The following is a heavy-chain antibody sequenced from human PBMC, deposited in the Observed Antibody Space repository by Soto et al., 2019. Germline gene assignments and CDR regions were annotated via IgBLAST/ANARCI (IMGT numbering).Heavy chain of an antibody. V-gene: IGHV4-39*01. Sequence: SETLSLTWNVSGGSIDRSSYYWDWLRQPPGKGLEWIGTTYYNGNAYYNPSLKSRVSMSVDTSKNQFSLKLVSVTAADTAVYYCARHFVAVVIKGWGYWGQGTLVTVS. J-gene: IGHJ4*02. CDR2: TYYNGNA. D-gene: IGHD3-10*01. CDR1: GGSIDRSSYY. CDR3: ARHFVAVVIKGWGY.